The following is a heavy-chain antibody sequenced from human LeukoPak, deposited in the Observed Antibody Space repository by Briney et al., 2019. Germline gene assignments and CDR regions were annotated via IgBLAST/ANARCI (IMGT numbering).Heavy chain of an antibody. CDR3: ARGGGNYFDY. CDR1: GGSISSYY. J-gene: IGHJ4*02. CDR2: INYSGST. V-gene: IGHV4-59*01. Sequence: SETLSLTCTVSGGSISSYYWSWIRQPPGKGLEWIGYINYSGSTNYNPSLKSRVTISIDTSKNQFSLKLSSVTAADTAVYYCARGGGNYFDYWGQGTLVTVSS.